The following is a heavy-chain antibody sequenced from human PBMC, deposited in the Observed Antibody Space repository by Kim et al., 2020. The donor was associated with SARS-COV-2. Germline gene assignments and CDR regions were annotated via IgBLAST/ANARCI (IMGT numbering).Heavy chain of an antibody. CDR1: GFDMTNSY. D-gene: IGHD6-19*01. CDR3: VKVGRSRWYPDWLDP. CDR2: LYSGATS. V-gene: IGHV3-53*01. J-gene: IGHJ5*02. Sequence: GGSLRLSCVASGFDMTNSYMTWVRQAPGKGLEWVSGLYSGATSHYADSVTGRFSMSRDISKNTVHLQMNSLRVGDTAVYYCVKVGRSRWYPDWLDPWGQG.